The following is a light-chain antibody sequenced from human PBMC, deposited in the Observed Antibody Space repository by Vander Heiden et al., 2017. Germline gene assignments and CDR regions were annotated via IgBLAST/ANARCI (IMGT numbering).Light chain of an antibody. CDR3: QQYGSSPYT. V-gene: IGKV3-20*01. CDR1: QSVSSSY. Sequence: EFVFTQSPGTLSLSPGERATLSCRASQSVSSSYLAWNQQKPGQAPRLLIYGASSRATGIPDRFSGSGSGTDFTLTISRLEPEDFAVYYWQQYGSSPYTFGQGTKLEIK. J-gene: IGKJ2*01. CDR2: GAS.